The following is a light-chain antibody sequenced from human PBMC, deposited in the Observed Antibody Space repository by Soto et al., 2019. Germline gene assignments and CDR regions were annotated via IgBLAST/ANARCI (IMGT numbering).Light chain of an antibody. CDR3: SSYTTRATVV. Sequence: QSALTQPASVSGSPGQSITISCTGTSNDVGGYNYVSWYQHHPGKAPKLMIYDVSNRPSGVSNRFSGSKSGNTASLTISGVQAEDEASYYCSSYTTRATVVFGGGTKVTVL. CDR2: DVS. CDR1: SNDVGGYNY. V-gene: IGLV2-14*03. J-gene: IGLJ3*02.